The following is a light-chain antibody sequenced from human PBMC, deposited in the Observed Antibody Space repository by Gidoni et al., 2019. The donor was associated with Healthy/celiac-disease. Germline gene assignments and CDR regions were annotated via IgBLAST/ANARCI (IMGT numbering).Light chain of an antibody. CDR2: AAS. CDR3: QQSYSTPS. Sequence: IQMTQSPSSLSASVGDRVTITCRASQSISSYLNWYQQKPGKAPKLLIYAASSLQSGVPSRFSGSGSGTDFTLTISSLQPEEFATYYCQQSYSTPSCGPGTKVDIK. V-gene: IGKV1-39*01. CDR1: QSISSY. J-gene: IGKJ3*01.